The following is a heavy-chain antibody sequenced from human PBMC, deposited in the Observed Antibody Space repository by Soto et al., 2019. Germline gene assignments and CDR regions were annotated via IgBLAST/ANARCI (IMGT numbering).Heavy chain of an antibody. Sequence: QVQLVQSGADVQKPGSSVKVSCKTSGGSFGSSAISWVRQAPAQGLEWMGEIIPVFDKANYAQIFQGRRTTTSDELTRTVVMELSSLRPEPTAVFFCTRLRRDWGEAFELWCLGTFVTFSS. CDR2: IIPVFDKA. CDR1: GGSFGSSA. J-gene: IGHJ3*01. CDR3: TRLRRDWGEAFEL. D-gene: IGHD3-16*01. V-gene: IGHV1-69*01.